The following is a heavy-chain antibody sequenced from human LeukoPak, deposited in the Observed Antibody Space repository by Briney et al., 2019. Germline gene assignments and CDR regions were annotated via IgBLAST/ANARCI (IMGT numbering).Heavy chain of an antibody. CDR3: ARQPGAARLPPDY. J-gene: IGHJ4*02. CDR2: ILPIFCIA. Sequence: SSVTVSCKASGGTFIRYPMRWLRQAPGRGLEWMGRILPIFCIANYAQKFQGRVTITADKSTSTAYMELSSLKAWDTAMYYCARQPGAARLPPDYWGQGTLVTVSS. CDR1: GGTFIRYP. D-gene: IGHD6-6*01. V-gene: IGHV1-69*17.